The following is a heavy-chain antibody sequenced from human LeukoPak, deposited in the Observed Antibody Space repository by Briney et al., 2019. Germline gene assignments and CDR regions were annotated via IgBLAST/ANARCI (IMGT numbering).Heavy chain of an antibody. D-gene: IGHD6-19*01. Sequence: SETLSLTCAVSGGSISSSNWWSWVRQPPGKGLEWIGEIYHSGSTNYNPSLKSRVTISVDTSKNQFSLKLSSVTAADTAVYYCARVNRIAVAGNLGYYYYYMDVWGKGTTVTVSS. V-gene: IGHV4-4*02. CDR2: IYHSGST. J-gene: IGHJ6*03. CDR1: GGSISSSNW. CDR3: ARVNRIAVAGNLGYYYYYMDV.